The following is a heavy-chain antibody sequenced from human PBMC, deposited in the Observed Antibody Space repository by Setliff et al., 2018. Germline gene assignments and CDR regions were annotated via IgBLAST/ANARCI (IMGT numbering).Heavy chain of an antibody. J-gene: IGHJ3*02. D-gene: IGHD4-17*01. Sequence: SETLSLTCTVSGASISTYYWSWIRQPPGKGLEWIGYIYCSGSTNYNPSLKSRVTISVDTSKNQFALKLSSVTAADTAVYYCARDRGHDYGGLDIWGQGTMVTVSS. CDR2: IYCSGST. V-gene: IGHV4-59*01. CDR1: GASISTYY. CDR3: ARDRGHDYGGLDI.